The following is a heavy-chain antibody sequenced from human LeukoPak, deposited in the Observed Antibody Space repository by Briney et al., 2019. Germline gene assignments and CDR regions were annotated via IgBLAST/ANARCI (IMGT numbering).Heavy chain of an antibody. Sequence: GASVKVSCKASGGTFSSYAISWVRQAPGQGLEWMGGIIPIFGTANYAQKFQGRVTMTRDTSTSTVYMELSSLRSEDTAVYYCARGPGGNGGWWFDPWGQGTLVTVSS. D-gene: IGHD4-23*01. CDR2: IIPIFGTA. CDR1: GGTFSSYA. CDR3: ARGPGGNGGWWFDP. V-gene: IGHV1-69*05. J-gene: IGHJ5*02.